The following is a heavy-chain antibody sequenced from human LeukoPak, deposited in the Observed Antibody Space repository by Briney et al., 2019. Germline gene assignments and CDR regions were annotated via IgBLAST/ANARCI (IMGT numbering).Heavy chain of an antibody. J-gene: IGHJ4*02. CDR2: ISGDGGRT. CDR1: GFTFSSYG. CDR3: AKESGKFDY. Sequence: GGSLRLSCAASGFTFSSYGMHWVRQAPGKGLEWVSLISGDGGRTYYTDSVKGRFTISRDNSKHSLYLQMNSLRTEDTALYYCAKESGKFDYWGQGTLVAVSS. V-gene: IGHV3-43*02.